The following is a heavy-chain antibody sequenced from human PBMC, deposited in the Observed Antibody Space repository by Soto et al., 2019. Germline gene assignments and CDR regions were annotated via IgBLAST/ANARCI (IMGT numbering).Heavy chain of an antibody. CDR2: IKQDGSEK. CDR3: AREGSGSYYGQIGNWFDP. D-gene: IGHD1-26*01. CDR1: GFTFSSYW. Sequence: GGSLRLSCAASGFTFSSYWMSWVRQAPGKGLEWVANIKQDGSEKYYVDSVKGRFTISRDNAKNSLYLQMNSPRAEDTAVYYCAREGSGSYYGQIGNWFDPWGQGTLVTVSS. V-gene: IGHV3-7*01. J-gene: IGHJ5*02.